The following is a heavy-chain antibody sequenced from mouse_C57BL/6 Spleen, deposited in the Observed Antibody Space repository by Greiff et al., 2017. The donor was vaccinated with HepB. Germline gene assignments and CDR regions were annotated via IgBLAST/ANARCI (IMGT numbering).Heavy chain of an antibody. D-gene: IGHD1-1*01. J-gene: IGHJ3*01. CDR3: ARGDYGSPTWFAY. Sequence: QVQLQQPGAELVKPGASVKLSCKASGYTFTSYWMQWVKQRPGQGLEWIGEIDPSDSYTNYNQKFKGKATLTVDTSSSTAYMQLSSLTSEDSAVYYCARGDYGSPTWFAYWGQGTLVTVSA. CDR2: IDPSDSYT. V-gene: IGHV1-50*01. CDR1: GYTFTSYW.